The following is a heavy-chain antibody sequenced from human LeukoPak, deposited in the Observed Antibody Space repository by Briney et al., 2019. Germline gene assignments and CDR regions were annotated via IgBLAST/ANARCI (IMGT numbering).Heavy chain of an antibody. Sequence: GGTLRLSCAASGFTFSSYGMHWVRQAPGKGLEWVAFIRYDGSNKYYADSVKGRFTISRDNSKNTLYLQMNSLRAEDTAVYYCARNEYYYDSSGYGHFDYWGQGTLVTVSS. J-gene: IGHJ4*02. V-gene: IGHV3-30*02. CDR1: GFTFSSYG. CDR2: IRYDGSNK. D-gene: IGHD3-22*01. CDR3: ARNEYYYDSSGYGHFDY.